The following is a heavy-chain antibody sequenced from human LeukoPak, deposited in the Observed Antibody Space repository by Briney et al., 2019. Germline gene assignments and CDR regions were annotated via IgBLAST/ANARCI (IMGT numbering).Heavy chain of an antibody. V-gene: IGHV4-38-2*02. CDR2: IYHSGST. CDR3: ASGYGYYDFWSGYYTGKDWSDP. Sequence: SETLSLTSTVSGYSISSGYYWGWIRQPPGKGLEWIGSIYHSGSTYYNPSLKSRVTISVDTSKNQFSLKLSSVTAADTAVYYCASGYGYYDFWSGYYTGKDWSDPWGQGTLVTVSS. D-gene: IGHD3-3*01. CDR1: GYSISSGYY. J-gene: IGHJ5*02.